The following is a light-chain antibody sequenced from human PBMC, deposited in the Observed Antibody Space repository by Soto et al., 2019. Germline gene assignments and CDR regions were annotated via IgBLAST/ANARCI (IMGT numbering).Light chain of an antibody. Sequence: EIVLTQSPGTLSLSPGERATLSCRASQSVSSSYVAWYQQKPGQAPRLLIYGASSRATVIPDRFSGSGSGTDFTLTISRLEPEDFAVYYCQQYGSSPPRTFGQGTKVEIK. CDR3: QQYGSSPPRT. V-gene: IGKV3-20*01. CDR1: QSVSSSY. J-gene: IGKJ1*01. CDR2: GAS.